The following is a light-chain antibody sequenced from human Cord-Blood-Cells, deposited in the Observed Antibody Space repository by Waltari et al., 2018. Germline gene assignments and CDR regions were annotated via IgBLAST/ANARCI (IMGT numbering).Light chain of an antibody. V-gene: IGKV1-39*01. CDR2: AAS. J-gene: IGKJ3*01. Sequence: DIQMTQSPSSLSASVGARVTITCRASQSISSYLNWYQQKPGKAPKPLIYAASSLQSGVPSRFSGSESGTDVALTSSSQQPEDFAAYYCQQSYSTLFTFGPGTKVDI. CDR3: QQSYSTLFT. CDR1: QSISSY.